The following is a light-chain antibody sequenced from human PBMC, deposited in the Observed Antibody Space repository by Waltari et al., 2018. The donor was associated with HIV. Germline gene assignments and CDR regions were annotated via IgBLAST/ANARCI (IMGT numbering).Light chain of an antibody. CDR2: LNSDGSQ. V-gene: IGLV4-69*01. CDR3: QTWGV. Sequence: KGPRLLLRLNSDGSQNKEDGIPDRFSGSTSGAERYLSISSLQSEDEAEYYCQTWGVFGGGTKLTVL. J-gene: IGLJ2*01.